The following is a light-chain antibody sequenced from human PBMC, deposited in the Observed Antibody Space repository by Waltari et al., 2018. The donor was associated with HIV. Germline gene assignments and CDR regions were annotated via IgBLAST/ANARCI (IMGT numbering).Light chain of an antibody. Sequence: DTQMTQSPSTVSAYIGDSVTITCRASQSISTWLAWYQLKPGKFPKPLIHPASSLESGVSTRFSGSGSGTEFTLTINSLQPDDSATYFCQQYKSTPWMFGQGTKVEIK. CDR1: QSISTW. CDR2: PAS. CDR3: QQYKSTPWM. J-gene: IGKJ1*01. V-gene: IGKV1-5*03.